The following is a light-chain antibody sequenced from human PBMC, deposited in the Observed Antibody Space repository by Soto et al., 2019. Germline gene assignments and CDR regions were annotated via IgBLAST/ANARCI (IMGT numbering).Light chain of an antibody. CDR2: GAS. CDR3: QQYNISPYT. J-gene: IGKJ2*01. V-gene: IGKV3-20*01. CDR1: QAVSNGY. Sequence: EIVLTQSPGILSLSPGERATLSCEASQAVSNGYLAWFQQKPGQAPRILFYGASNRATGIPDRFSGGGSGTVFTLTISRLEAEDFAVYYCQQYNISPYTFGQGTKLEIK.